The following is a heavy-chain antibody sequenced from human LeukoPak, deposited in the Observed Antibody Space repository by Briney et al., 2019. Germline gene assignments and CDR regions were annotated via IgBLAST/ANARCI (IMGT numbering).Heavy chain of an antibody. Sequence: PSETLSLTCTVSGGSISSYYWSWIRQPPGKGLEWIGYIWYSGSTEYNPSLKSRVSLSVDTSNNQVSLRLSSVTAADTAVYYCARGDNRGWYLFDSWGQGTLITVSS. CDR3: ARGDNRGWYLFDS. J-gene: IGHJ4*02. V-gene: IGHV4-59*01. D-gene: IGHD6-19*01. CDR1: GGSISSYY. CDR2: IWYSGST.